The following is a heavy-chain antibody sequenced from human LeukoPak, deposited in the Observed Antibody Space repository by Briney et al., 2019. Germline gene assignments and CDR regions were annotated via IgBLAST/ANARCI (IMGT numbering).Heavy chain of an antibody. CDR1: GGTFSSYA. D-gene: IGHD6-13*01. CDR2: IIPIFGTA. CDR3: AAKIPYTAAGWFDP. Sequence: SVKVSCKASGGTFSSYAISWVRQAPGQGLEWMGGIIPIFGTANYAQTFQGRVTITADKSTSTAYMELSSLRSEDTAVYYCAAKIPYTAAGWFDPWGQGTLVTVSS. V-gene: IGHV1-69*06. J-gene: IGHJ5*02.